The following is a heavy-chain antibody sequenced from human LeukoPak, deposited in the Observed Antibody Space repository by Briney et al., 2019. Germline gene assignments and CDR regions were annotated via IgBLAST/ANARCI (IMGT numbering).Heavy chain of an antibody. CDR1: GYSFTSYW. V-gene: IGHV5-51*01. Sequence: GESLKISCKGSGYSFTSYWIGWVRQMPGKNLEWMGIIYPGDSDTRYSLSFQGQVTISADKSISTAYLQWSSLKASDTAMYYCARAGASLYCSSTSCYGVWGQGTLVTVSS. J-gene: IGHJ4*02. CDR2: IYPGDSDT. D-gene: IGHD2-2*01. CDR3: ARAGASLYCSSTSCYGV.